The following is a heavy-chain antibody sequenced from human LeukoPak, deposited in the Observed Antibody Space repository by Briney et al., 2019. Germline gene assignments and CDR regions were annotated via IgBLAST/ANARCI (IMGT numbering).Heavy chain of an antibody. CDR3: ARDSRRILPSD. CDR1: GFTVSSNY. CDR2: IYSGGST. V-gene: IGHV3-66*01. J-gene: IGHJ4*02. D-gene: IGHD2-15*01. Sequence: GGSLRLSCAASGFTVSSNYMSWVRQAPGKGLEWVSVIYSGGSTYYADSVKGRFTISRDNSKHTLYLQMNSLRAEDTAVYYCARDSRRILPSDWGQGTLVTVSS.